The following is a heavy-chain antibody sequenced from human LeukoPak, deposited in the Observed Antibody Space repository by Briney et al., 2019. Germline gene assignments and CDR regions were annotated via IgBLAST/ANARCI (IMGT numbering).Heavy chain of an antibody. CDR2: INPNSGSA. D-gene: IGHD3-10*01. CDR1: GYTFTSHY. J-gene: IGHJ4*02. CDR3: ARSEYYSSGSFDY. Sequence: ASVKVSCKASGYTFTSHYINWVRQAPGQGLEWMGIINPNSGSADFAQKFRGRVILTRDTSTSTFYMELSSLRSEDTAVYYCARSEYYSSGSFDYWGQGTLVTDSS. V-gene: IGHV1-46*01.